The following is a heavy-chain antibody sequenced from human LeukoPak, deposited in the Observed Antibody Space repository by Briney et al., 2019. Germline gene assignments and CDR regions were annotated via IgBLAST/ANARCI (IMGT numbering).Heavy chain of an antibody. J-gene: IGHJ5*02. CDR1: GDSINSFY. CDR3: ARDKYSSSSRWFDP. CDR2: IYTSGST. D-gene: IGHD6-6*01. V-gene: IGHV4-4*07. Sequence: SETLSLTCTVSGDSINSFYWSWIRQPAGKGLEWIGRIYTSGSTNYSPSLKSRVTMSVDTSKNQFSLKLSSVTAADTAVYYCARDKYSSSSRWFDPWGQGTLVTVSS.